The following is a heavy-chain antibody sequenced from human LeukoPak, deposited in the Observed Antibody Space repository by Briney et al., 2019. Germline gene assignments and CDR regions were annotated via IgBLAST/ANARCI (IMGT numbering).Heavy chain of an antibody. Sequence: SETLSLTCTVSGGSISRYYWSRIRQPAGKGLEWIGRIYTSGSTNYNPSLKSRVTMSVDTSKNQFSLKLTSVTAADTAVYYCARDPGDYPPYYFDYWGQGTLVTVPS. D-gene: IGHD2-21*02. CDR3: ARDPGDYPPYYFDY. V-gene: IGHV4-4*07. J-gene: IGHJ4*02. CDR2: IYTSGST. CDR1: GGSISRYY.